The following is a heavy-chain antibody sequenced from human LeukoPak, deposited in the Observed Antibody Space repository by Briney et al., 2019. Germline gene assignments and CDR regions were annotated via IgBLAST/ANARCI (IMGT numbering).Heavy chain of an antibody. CDR3: ARDKVAVADHYYFDY. J-gene: IGHJ4*02. Sequence: ASVKVSCKASGYTFIGHYMHWVRQAPGQGLEWMGWINPNSGGTNYAQKFQGRVTMTRDTSISTAYMELSRLRSDDTAVYYCARDKVAVADHYYFDYWGQGTLVTVSS. CDR2: INPNSGGT. V-gene: IGHV1-2*02. D-gene: IGHD6-19*01. CDR1: GYTFIGHY.